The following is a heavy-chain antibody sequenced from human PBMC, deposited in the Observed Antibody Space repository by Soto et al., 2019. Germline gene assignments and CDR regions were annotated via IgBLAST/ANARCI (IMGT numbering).Heavy chain of an antibody. J-gene: IGHJ6*02. CDR2: IGTAGDT. CDR1: GFTFSSYD. V-gene: IGHV3-13*04. Sequence: PGGSLRLSCAAYGFTFSSYDMHWVRQATGKGLEWVSAIGTAGDTYYPGSVKGRFTISRENAKNSLYLQMNSLRAGDTAVYYCVRSSKHYYYYGMDVWGQGTTVTVSS. D-gene: IGHD6-13*01. CDR3: VRSSKHYYYYGMDV.